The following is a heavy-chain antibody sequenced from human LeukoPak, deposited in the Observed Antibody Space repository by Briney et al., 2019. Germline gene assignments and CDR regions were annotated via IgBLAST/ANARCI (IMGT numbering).Heavy chain of an antibody. V-gene: IGHV3-21*01. Sequence: GGSLRLSCAASGFTFSSYTMNGVRQAPGKGLEWVSSISGSSIYIYYADSAKGRFTISRDNAKNSLYLRMNSLRAEDTAVYYCARSGCSGGSCYGVFDYWGQGTLVTVSS. CDR1: GFTFSSYT. D-gene: IGHD2-15*01. CDR3: ARSGCSGGSCYGVFDY. J-gene: IGHJ4*02. CDR2: ISGSSIYI.